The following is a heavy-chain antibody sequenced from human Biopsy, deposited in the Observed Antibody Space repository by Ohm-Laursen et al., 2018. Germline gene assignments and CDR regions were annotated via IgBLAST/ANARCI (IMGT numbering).Heavy chain of an antibody. Sequence: ASVNVSCQPSGYTFTRYDINWVRQAPGQGLEWMGWMNPHSGNTDSAQKFQGRVTMTIDSSASTAYLELRSLRADDTAFYYCVRGTGSQYFDYWGQGTLVTVSS. CDR1: GYTFTRYD. CDR2: MNPHSGNT. V-gene: IGHV1-8*01. D-gene: IGHD1-26*01. CDR3: VRGTGSQYFDY. J-gene: IGHJ4*02.